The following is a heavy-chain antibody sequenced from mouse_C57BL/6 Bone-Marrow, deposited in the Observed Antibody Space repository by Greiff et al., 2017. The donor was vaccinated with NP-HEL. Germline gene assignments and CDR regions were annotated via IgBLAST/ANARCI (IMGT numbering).Heavy chain of an antibody. CDR1: GYTFTDYY. CDR3: ARENYYGRSWFAY. D-gene: IGHD1-1*01. V-gene: IGHV1-76*01. Sequence: VKLVESGAELVRPGASVKLSCKASGYTFTDYYINWVKQRPGQGLEWIARIYPGSGNTYYNEKFKGKATLTAEKSSSTAYMQVSSLTSEESAVYFGARENYYGRSWFAYWGQGTLVTVSA. J-gene: IGHJ3*01. CDR2: IYPGSGNT.